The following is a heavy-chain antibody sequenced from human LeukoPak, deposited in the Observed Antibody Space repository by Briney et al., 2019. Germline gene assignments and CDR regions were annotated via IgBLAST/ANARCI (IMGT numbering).Heavy chain of an antibody. CDR1: GGTFTSYA. CDR2: IIPIFGTA. CDR3: ARDERAYYYDSSGYYYPVY. Sequence: SVKVSCKASGGTFTSYAISWVRQAPGQGLEWMGGIIPIFGTANYAQKFQGRVTITADESTSTAYMELSSLRSEDTAVYYCARDERAYYYDSSGYYYPVYWGQGTLVTVSS. D-gene: IGHD3-22*01. V-gene: IGHV1-69*01. J-gene: IGHJ4*02.